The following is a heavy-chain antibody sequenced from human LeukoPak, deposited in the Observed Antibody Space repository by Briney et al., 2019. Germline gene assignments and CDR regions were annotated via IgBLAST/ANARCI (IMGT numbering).Heavy chain of an antibody. D-gene: IGHD6-19*01. V-gene: IGHV1-18*01. CDR2: ISAYNGNT. J-gene: IGHJ4*02. CDR1: GDTFSSYA. CDR3: ARDTGPYSSGWYGGY. Sequence: GSSVKVSCKASGDTFSSYAISWVRQAPGQGLEWMGWISAYNGNTNYAQKLQGRVTMTTDTSTSTAYMELRSLRSDDTAVYYCARDTGPYSSGWYGGYWGQGTLVTVSS.